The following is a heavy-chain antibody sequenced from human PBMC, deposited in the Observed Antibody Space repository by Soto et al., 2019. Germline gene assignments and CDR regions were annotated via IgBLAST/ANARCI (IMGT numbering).Heavy chain of an antibody. D-gene: IGHD6-13*01. Sequence: QSQTLSLTCAISGDRVSSNSAAWNWIRQSPSRGLEWLGRTYYRSKWYNDYAVSVKSRITINPDTSKNQFSLQLNSVTPEDTAVYYCARAGSASGSIAAAGTVKDAFDIWGQGTMVTVSS. CDR3: ARAGSASGSIAAAGTVKDAFDI. J-gene: IGHJ3*02. CDR2: TYYRSKWYN. CDR1: GDRVSSNSAA. V-gene: IGHV6-1*01.